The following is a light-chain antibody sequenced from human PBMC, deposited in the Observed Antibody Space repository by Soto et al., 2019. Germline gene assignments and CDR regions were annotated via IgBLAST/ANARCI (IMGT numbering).Light chain of an antibody. Sequence: QSALTQPPSAPGSPGQSVTISCTGTSSDVGGYKYVSWYQQYPGKAPKLMIYAVSERPSGVPDRFSGSKSGNTASLTVSGLQAEDEADYYCSSYAGSNNYVFGTGTKLTVL. V-gene: IGLV2-8*01. CDR3: SSYAGSNNYV. CDR1: SSDVGGYKY. CDR2: AVS. J-gene: IGLJ1*01.